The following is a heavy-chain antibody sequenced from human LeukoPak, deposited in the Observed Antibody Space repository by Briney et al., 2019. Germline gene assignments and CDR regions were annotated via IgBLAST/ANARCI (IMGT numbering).Heavy chain of an antibody. V-gene: IGHV4-38-2*01. J-gene: IGHJ4*02. CDR1: GYSISSGYY. D-gene: IGHD6-19*01. CDR3: ARPRRGSSGWYIDY. Sequence: PSETLSLTCAVSGYSISSGYYWGWIRQPPGKGLEWIGSIYHSGSTYYNPSLKSRVTISVDTSKNHFSLKLSSVTAADTAVYHCARPRRGSSGWYIDYWGQGTLVTVSS. CDR2: IYHSGST.